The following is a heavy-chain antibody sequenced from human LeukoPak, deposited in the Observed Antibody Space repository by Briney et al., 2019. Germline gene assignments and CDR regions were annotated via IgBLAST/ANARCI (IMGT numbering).Heavy chain of an antibody. Sequence: PGGSLRLSCAASGFTFSGSAMHWVRQASGKGLEWVGRIRSKANNYATSYAASVKGRFTISRDDSKNTAYLQMNSLKTEDTAVYCCTRREPHDSSGYYFDYWGQGTLVTVSS. CDR1: GFTFSGSA. V-gene: IGHV3-73*01. CDR2: IRSKANNYAT. J-gene: IGHJ4*02. D-gene: IGHD3-22*01. CDR3: TRREPHDSSGYYFDY.